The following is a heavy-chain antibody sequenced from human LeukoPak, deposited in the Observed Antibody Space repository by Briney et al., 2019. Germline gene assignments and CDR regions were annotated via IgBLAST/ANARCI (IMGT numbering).Heavy chain of an antibody. CDR3: AREYDFWTQFYFDY. CDR2: ISVSSGTI. V-gene: IGHV3-48*01. D-gene: IGHD3-3*01. Sequence: PGGSLRLSCTASGFTFTSYSMNWVRQAPGKGLEWVSYISVSSGTIYYADSVKGRFTISRDNDKNSVYLQMNRLRAEDTAVYYCAREYDFWTQFYFDYWGQGTLVTVSS. CDR1: GFTFTSYS. J-gene: IGHJ4*02.